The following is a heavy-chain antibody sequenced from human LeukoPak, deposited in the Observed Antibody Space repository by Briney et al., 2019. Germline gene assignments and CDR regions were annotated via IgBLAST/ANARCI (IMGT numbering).Heavy chain of an antibody. CDR3: ARAELLGSMWIQLWWTFDY. CDR2: INHSGST. Sequence: SETLSLTCAVYGGSFSGYYWSWIRQPPGKGLEWIGEINHSGSTNYNPSLKSRVTISVDTSKNQFSLKLSSVTAADTAVYYCARAELLGSMWIQLWWTFDYWGQGTLVTVSS. D-gene: IGHD5-18*01. CDR1: GGSFSGYY. J-gene: IGHJ4*02. V-gene: IGHV4-34*01.